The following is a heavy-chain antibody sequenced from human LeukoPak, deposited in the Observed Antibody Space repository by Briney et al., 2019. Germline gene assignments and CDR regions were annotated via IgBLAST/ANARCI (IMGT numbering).Heavy chain of an antibody. D-gene: IGHD1-26*01. Sequence: SGGSLRLSCAASGFTFSSYRTSWVRQAPGKGLEWVANIKQDGSEKYYVDSVKGRFTISRDDARNSVYLQMNSLRAEDTAVYYCARDKIVGATYFDSWGQGTLVTVSS. CDR1: GFTFSSYR. CDR2: IKQDGSEK. CDR3: ARDKIVGATYFDS. J-gene: IGHJ4*02. V-gene: IGHV3-7*01.